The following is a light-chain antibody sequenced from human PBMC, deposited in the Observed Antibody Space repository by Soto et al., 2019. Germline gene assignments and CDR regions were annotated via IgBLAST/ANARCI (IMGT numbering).Light chain of an antibody. CDR2: GAF. CDR1: PSVTNY. J-gene: IGKJ1*01. CDR3: QHYNSYSEA. V-gene: IGKV3-11*01. Sequence: EIVLTQSPATLSLSPGERATLSCRASPSVTNYLAWYQQKPGQPPRLLIYGAFNRAAGIPARFSGSGSGTDFTLTISSLEPDDFATYYCQHYNSYSEAFGQGTKVDIK.